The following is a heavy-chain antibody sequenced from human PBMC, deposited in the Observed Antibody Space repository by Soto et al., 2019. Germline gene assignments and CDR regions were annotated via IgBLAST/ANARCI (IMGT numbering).Heavy chain of an antibody. CDR1: GYTFTSYG. CDR3: ARDYCSCGSWYEEANFDD. Sequence: ASVKVSCKASGYTFTSYGISWVRQAPGQGLEWMGWISAYNGNTNYAQKLQGRVTMATDTSTSTAYMELRSLRSDDTAVYYCARDYCSCGSWYEEANFDDWGQGTLVTVSS. V-gene: IGHV1-18*01. D-gene: IGHD2-15*01. CDR2: ISAYNGNT. J-gene: IGHJ4*02.